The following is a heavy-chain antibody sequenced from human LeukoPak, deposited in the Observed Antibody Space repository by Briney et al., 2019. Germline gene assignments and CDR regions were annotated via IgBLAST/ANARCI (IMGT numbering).Heavy chain of an antibody. CDR1: SGSISSGSYY. CDR3: ARGLAAAAHDY. D-gene: IGHD6-13*01. V-gene: IGHV4-61*02. J-gene: IGHJ4*02. Sequence: SQTLSLTCTVSSGSISSGSYYWSWIRQPAGKGLEWIGRIYTSGSTNYNPSLKSRVTISVDTSKNQFSLKLSSVTAADTAVYYCARGLAAAAHDYWGQGTLVTVSS. CDR2: IYTSGST.